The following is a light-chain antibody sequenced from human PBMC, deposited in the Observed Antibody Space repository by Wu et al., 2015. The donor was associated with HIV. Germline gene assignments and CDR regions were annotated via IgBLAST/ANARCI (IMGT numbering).Light chain of an antibody. J-gene: IGKJ5*01. CDR2: DAS. Sequence: EIVLTQSPGTLSLSPGERATLSCRASQSVSSSYLAWYQQKPGQAPRLLIYDASNRATGIPARFSGSGSGTDFTLTINSLEPEDFAVYFCQQRSNWPLTFGQGTRLEIK. CDR1: QSVSSSY. V-gene: IGKV3-11*01. CDR3: QQRSNWPLT.